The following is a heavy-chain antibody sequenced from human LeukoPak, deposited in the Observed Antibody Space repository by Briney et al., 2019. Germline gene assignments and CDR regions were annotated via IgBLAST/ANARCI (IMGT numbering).Heavy chain of an antibody. D-gene: IGHD3-16*01. Sequence: GGSLRLSCTTSGFTFGDYAMSWVRQAPGKGLEWVGFIRSKAYGGTTEYAASVKGRFTISRDDSRRIVYLQMNSLKTEDAAVYYCTREGRGSDAFDYWGQGTLVTVSS. CDR1: GFTFGDYA. J-gene: IGHJ4*02. V-gene: IGHV3-49*04. CDR3: TREGRGSDAFDY. CDR2: IRSKAYGGTT.